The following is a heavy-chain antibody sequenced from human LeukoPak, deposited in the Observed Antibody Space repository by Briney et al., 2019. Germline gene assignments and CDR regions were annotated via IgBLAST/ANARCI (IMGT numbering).Heavy chain of an antibody. J-gene: IGHJ5*02. D-gene: IGHD2-2*01. CDR2: INPNSGGT. Sequence: ASVKVSCKASGYTFTGYYMHWVRQAPGQGLEWMGWINPNSGGTNYAQKFQGRVTMTRDTSISTAYMELSRLRSDDTVVYYCARSEIVVVPAAIWEHWFDPWGQGTLVTVSS. V-gene: IGHV1-2*02. CDR1: GYTFTGYY. CDR3: ARSEIVVVPAAIWEHWFDP.